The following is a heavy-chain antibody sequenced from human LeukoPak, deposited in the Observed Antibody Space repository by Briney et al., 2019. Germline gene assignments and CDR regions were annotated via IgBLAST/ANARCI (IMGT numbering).Heavy chain of an antibody. J-gene: IGHJ6*03. V-gene: IGHV1-2*02. CDR3: ARDFEQSLWFGGGPNYYMDV. D-gene: IGHD3-10*01. Sequence: ASVKVSCKASGYTFTGYYMHWVRQAPGQGLEWIGWINPNSGGTNYAQKFQGRVTMTRDTSISTAYMELSRMRSDDTAVYYCARDFEQSLWFGGGPNYYMDVWGKGTTVTISS. CDR1: GYTFTGYY. CDR2: INPNSGGT.